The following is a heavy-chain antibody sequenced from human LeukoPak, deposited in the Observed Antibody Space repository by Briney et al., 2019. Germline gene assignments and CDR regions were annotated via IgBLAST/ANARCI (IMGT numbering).Heavy chain of an antibody. CDR3: ARAPAGGGNGKYFDY. Sequence: GASVKVSCKASGYTFTSYYMHWLRQAPGQGLEWMGIINPSGGSTSYAQKFQGRVTMTRDTSTSTVYMELSSLRSEDTAVYYCARAPAGGGNGKYFDYWGQGTLVTVSS. CDR1: GYTFTSYY. V-gene: IGHV1-46*01. J-gene: IGHJ4*02. CDR2: INPSGGST. D-gene: IGHD4-23*01.